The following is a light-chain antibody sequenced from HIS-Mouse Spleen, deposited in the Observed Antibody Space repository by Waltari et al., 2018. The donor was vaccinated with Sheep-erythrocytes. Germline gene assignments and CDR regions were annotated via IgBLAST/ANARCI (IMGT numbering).Light chain of an antibody. CDR1: SSDIGSYKY. Sequence: QSALTQAAPVSGSPGQSITISCTGNSSDIGSYKYVSWYQQHPGKAPKLMIYDVSNRPSGVSNRFSGSKSGNTASLTISGLQAEDEADYYCSSYTSSSTLDVFGTGTKVTVL. J-gene: IGLJ1*01. CDR2: DVS. CDR3: SSYTSSSTLDV. V-gene: IGLV2-14*03.